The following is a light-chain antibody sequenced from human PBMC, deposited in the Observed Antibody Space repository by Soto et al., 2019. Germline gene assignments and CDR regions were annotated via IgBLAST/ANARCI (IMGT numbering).Light chain of an antibody. CDR1: QSVSSN. V-gene: IGKV3-15*01. CDR3: QQSYSTPRT. Sequence: ETMMPQSPGTLSLSPGERATLSCGASQSVSSNLAWYQQKPGQAPRLLIYGASTRATGIPARFSGSGSGTEFTLTISSLQPEDFATYYCQQSYSTPRTFGQGTKVDI. J-gene: IGKJ1*01. CDR2: GAS.